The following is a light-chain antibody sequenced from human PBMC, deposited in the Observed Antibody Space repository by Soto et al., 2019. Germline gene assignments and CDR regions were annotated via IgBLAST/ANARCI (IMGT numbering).Light chain of an antibody. CDR1: ARDIGGYQF. Sequence: QSALTQPASVSGSPGQSITISCTGNARDIGGYQFVSWYQQHPDKAPKLIIVDVTKRPSGISSRFSASKSGTTASLTISGLLPEDDAQYYCASYSSSETPVVFGGGTKLTVL. CDR3: ASYSSSETPVV. CDR2: DVT. V-gene: IGLV2-14*03. J-gene: IGLJ2*01.